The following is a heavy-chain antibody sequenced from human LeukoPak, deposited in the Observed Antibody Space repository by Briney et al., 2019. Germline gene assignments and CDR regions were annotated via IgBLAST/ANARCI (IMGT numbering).Heavy chain of an antibody. Sequence: SQTLSLTCAVSGGSISSGGYSWSWIRQPPGKGLQWIGYIYYSGSTNYNPSLKSRVTISVDTSKNQFSLKLSSVTAADTAVYYCARGAVIAAADEYYYGMDVWGQGTTVTVSS. D-gene: IGHD6-13*01. CDR3: ARGAVIAAADEYYYGMDV. CDR1: GGSISSGGYS. CDR2: IYYSGST. J-gene: IGHJ6*02. V-gene: IGHV4-61*08.